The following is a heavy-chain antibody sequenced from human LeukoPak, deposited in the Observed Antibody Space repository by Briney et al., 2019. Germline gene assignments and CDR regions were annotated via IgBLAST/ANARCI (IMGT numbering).Heavy chain of an antibody. J-gene: IGHJ4*02. D-gene: IGHD2-15*01. CDR2: ISYDGSNK. CDR1: GFTFSSYA. CDR3: ARDARLPYCSGGSCYSGCPDY. Sequence: TGGSLRLSCAASGFTFSSYAMHWVRQAPGKGLEWVAVISYDGSNKYYADSVKGRFTISRDNSKNTLYLQMNSLRAEDTAVYYCARDARLPYCSGGSCYSGCPDYWGQGTLVTVSS. V-gene: IGHV3-30-3*01.